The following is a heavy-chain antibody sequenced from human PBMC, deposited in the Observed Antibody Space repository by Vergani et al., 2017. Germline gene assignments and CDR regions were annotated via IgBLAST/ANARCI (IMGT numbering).Heavy chain of an antibody. CDR1: GFTFSSYG. CDR3: ARDLLGVVTDTIEIDY. J-gene: IGHJ4*02. D-gene: IGHD2-21*02. Sequence: VQLVESGGGVVQPGRSLRLSCAASGFTFSSYGMHWVRQAPGKGLEWVAVISYDGSNKYYADSVKGRFTISRDNSKNTLYLQMNSLRAEDTAVYYCARDLLGVVTDTIEIDYWGQGTLVTVSS. V-gene: IGHV3-30*03. CDR2: ISYDGSNK.